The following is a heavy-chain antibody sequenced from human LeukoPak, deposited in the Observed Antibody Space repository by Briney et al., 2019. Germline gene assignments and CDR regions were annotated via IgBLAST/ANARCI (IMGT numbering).Heavy chain of an antibody. Sequence: PGGSLRLSCAASGFTFSSYSMNWVRQAPGKGLEWVSSITASSTAIYSADPVKGRFTISRDNAKNFLYLQMNSLRAEDTAVYYCAKVFGDLDYWGQGTLVTVSS. J-gene: IGHJ4*02. CDR3: AKVFGDLDY. CDR2: ITASSTAI. V-gene: IGHV3-21*01. D-gene: IGHD3-10*01. CDR1: GFTFSSYS.